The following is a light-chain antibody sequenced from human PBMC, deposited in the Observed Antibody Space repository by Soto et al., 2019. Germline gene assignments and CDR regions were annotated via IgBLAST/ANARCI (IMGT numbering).Light chain of an antibody. CDR3: QQYNSYPIT. CDR1: QSISSR. Sequence: DIQMTQSPSTLSASVGDRVTIICRARQSISSRLAWYQQKPGQAPKLLIYDVSSLESGVPSRFSGSGSGTEFTLTISRLQPDDFATYCCQQYNSYPITFGQGTRLRL. CDR2: DVS. J-gene: IGKJ5*01. V-gene: IGKV1-5*02.